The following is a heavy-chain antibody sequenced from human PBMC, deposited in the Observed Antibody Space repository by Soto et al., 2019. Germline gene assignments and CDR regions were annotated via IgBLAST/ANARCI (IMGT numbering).Heavy chain of an antibody. CDR3: ARDRGSIAAAGPTPPKPGQYGMAV. V-gene: IGHV1-69*01. CDR2: IIPIFGTA. J-gene: IGHJ6*02. D-gene: IGHD6-13*01. CDR1: GGTFSSYA. Sequence: QVQLVQSGAEVKKPGSSVKVSCKASGGTFSSYAISWVRQAPGQGLEWMGGIIPIFGTANYAQKFQGRVTINAEESTSTAYMVLSSLISEDTAVYYGARDRGSIAAAGPTPPKPGQYGMAVWGQGTTVTVSS.